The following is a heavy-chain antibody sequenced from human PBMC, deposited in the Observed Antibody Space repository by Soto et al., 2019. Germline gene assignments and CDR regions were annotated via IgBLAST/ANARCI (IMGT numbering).Heavy chain of an antibody. J-gene: IGHJ4*02. CDR1: GGSISSSNW. Sequence: QVQLQESGPGLVKPSGTLSLTCAVSGGSISSSNWWSWVRQPPGKGLEWIGEIYHSGSTNYNPSLMSRVTISVDKSRNLFALKLSSLTAADTAVYYCARRWGEGRVDYWGQGTLVTVSS. V-gene: IGHV4-4*02. CDR2: IYHSGST. D-gene: IGHD3-10*01. CDR3: ARRWGEGRVDY.